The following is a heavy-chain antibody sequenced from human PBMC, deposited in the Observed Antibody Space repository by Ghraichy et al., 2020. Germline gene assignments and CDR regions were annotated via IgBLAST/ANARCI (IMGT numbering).Heavy chain of an antibody. J-gene: IGHJ6*02. D-gene: IGHD6-13*01. CDR2: ISSNGGST. Sequence: GGSLRLSCAASGFTFSSYAMHWVRQAPGKGLEYVSAISSNGGSTYYANSVKGRFTISRDNSKNTLYLQMGSLRAEDMAVYYCARGGYSSSWYGEPGRYYYGMDVWGQGTTVTVSS. CDR3: ARGGYSSSWYGEPGRYYYGMDV. CDR1: GFTFSSYA. V-gene: IGHV3-64*01.